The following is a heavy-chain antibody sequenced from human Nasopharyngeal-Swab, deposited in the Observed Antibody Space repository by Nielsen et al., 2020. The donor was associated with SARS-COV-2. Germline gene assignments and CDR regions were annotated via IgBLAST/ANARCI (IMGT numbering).Heavy chain of an antibody. CDR1: GGSTSSSNW. J-gene: IGHJ4*02. D-gene: IGHD1-7*01. CDR3: ARRDWNYVFDY. V-gene: IGHV4-4*02. Sequence: GSLRLSCAVSGGSTSSSNWWSWVRPPPGKGLAWIGEIYHSGSTNYNPSLKSRVTISVDKSKNQFSLKLSSVTAADTAVYYCARRDWNYVFDYWGQGTLVTVSS. CDR2: IYHSGST.